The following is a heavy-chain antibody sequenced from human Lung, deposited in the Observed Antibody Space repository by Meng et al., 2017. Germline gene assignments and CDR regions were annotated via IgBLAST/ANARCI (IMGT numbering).Heavy chain of an antibody. CDR1: GFTFSSYW. Sequence: GESLKISCAASGFTFSSYWMHWVRQAPGKGLAWVSRINSDGSSISYADSVKGRFTISRDNAKSTVYLQMNSLRAEDTAVYYCVREREVGYGDLFDYWGQGTLVTVSS. D-gene: IGHD4-17*01. V-gene: IGHV3-74*01. CDR2: INSDGSSI. J-gene: IGHJ4*02. CDR3: VREREVGYGDLFDY.